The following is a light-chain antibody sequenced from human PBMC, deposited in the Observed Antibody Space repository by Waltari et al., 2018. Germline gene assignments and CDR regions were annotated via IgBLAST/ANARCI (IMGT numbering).Light chain of an antibody. CDR2: GAS. V-gene: IGKV3-15*01. J-gene: IGKJ1*01. CDR3: QQYEKWPRT. Sequence: EIVMTQTPATPSVSPGERATLFCRASQSVTTNLAWYVQKPGQAPRLLIYGASARATGGPARFTGWGSGTEFTLTISSLQSEDVAVYYCQQYEKWPRTFGQGTKVEIK. CDR1: QSVTTN.